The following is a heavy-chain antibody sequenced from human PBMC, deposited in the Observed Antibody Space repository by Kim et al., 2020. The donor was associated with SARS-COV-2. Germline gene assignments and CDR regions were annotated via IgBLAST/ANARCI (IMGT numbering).Heavy chain of an antibody. CDR3: ARHRIGVFDS. V-gene: IGHV4-59*08. Sequence: SETLSLTCSVSRGSISFYYWSWIRQPPGKGLEWVGSVYYSGSTVYNPSLESRISISVDVSKNQVSLQLTSVTAAATAAYYCARHRIGVFDSLVPGTLVTV. CDR2: VYYSGST. J-gene: IGHJ4*02. CDR1: RGSISFYY.